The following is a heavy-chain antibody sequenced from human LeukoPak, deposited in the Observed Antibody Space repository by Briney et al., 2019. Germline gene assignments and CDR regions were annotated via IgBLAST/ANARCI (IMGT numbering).Heavy chain of an antibody. V-gene: IGHV3-49*04. Sequence: GGSLRLSCTASGFTFGDYAMSWVRQAPGKGLEWVGFIRSKAYGGTTEYAASVKGRFTISRDDSKSIAYLQMNSLKTEDTAVYYCTRSDFLFCVWEYFQHWGQGTLVTVSS. J-gene: IGHJ1*01. D-gene: IGHD3-3*01. CDR1: GFTFGDYA. CDR3: TRSDFLFCVWEYFQH. CDR2: IRSKAYGGTT.